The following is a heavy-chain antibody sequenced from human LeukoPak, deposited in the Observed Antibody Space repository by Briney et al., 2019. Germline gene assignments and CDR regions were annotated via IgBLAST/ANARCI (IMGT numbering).Heavy chain of an antibody. CDR2: INHSGST. Sequence: SETLSLTCAVYGGSFSGYYWSWIRQPPGKGLEWIGEINHSGSTNYNPSLKSRVTISVDTSKNQFSLKLSSVTAADTAVYYCARDRSWWFDIWGQGTMVTVSS. J-gene: IGHJ3*02. CDR1: GGSFSGYY. CDR3: ARDRSWWFDI. V-gene: IGHV4-34*01. D-gene: IGHD2-15*01.